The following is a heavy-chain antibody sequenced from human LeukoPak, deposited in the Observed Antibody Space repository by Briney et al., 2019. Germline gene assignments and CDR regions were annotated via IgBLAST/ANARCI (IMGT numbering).Heavy chain of an antibody. CDR3: ARSTGWFGQGYFDY. CDR1: GFTFDDYA. V-gene: IGHV3-9*01. CDR2: ISGNSGSI. D-gene: IGHD3-10*01. J-gene: IGHJ4*02. Sequence: PGGSLRLSCAASGFTFDDYAMHWVRQAPGKGLEWVSGISGNSGSIGYADSVKGRFTISRDNAKNSLYLQMNSLRAEDTAVYYCARSTGWFGQGYFDYWGQGTLVTVSS.